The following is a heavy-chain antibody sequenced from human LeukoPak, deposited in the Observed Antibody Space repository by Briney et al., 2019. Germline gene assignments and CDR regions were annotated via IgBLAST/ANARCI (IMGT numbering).Heavy chain of an antibody. J-gene: IGHJ4*02. CDR3: ARDLDIVVVTAIPAVFDY. CDR1: GYTFTSYG. V-gene: IGHV1-18*01. D-gene: IGHD2-21*02. Sequence: ASVKVSCKASGYTFTSYGISWVRQAPGQGLEWMGWISAYNGNTNYAQKLQGRVTMTTDTSTSTAYMELRSLRSDDTPVYYCARDLDIVVVTAIPAVFDYWGQGTLITVSS. CDR2: ISAYNGNT.